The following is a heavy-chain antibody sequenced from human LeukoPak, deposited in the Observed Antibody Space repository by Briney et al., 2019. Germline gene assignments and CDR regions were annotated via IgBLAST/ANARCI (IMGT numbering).Heavy chain of an antibody. CDR1: SYSISSGSY. Sequence: PSETLSLTCAVSSYSISSGSYWGWIRQSPGKGLEWVGSIFHSGNSYYNPPLKSRLTMSVDTSKNQFSLELTSVTAADTALYYWARITYRGRLFFQYLDYRGQGILVTVSS. V-gene: IGHV4-38-2*01. CDR3: ARITYRGRLFFQYLDY. D-gene: IGHD2-2*02. CDR2: IFHSGNS. J-gene: IGHJ4*02.